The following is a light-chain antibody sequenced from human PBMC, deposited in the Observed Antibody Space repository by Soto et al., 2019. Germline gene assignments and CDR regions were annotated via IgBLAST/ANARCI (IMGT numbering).Light chain of an antibody. CDR2: AAS. Sequence: DIQMTQSPSTLSGSVGDRVTITCRASQTISSWLAWYQQKPGKAPKFLIFAASNLQSGVPSRFSGSGSGTDFTLTISSLQPEDFATYYCQQSYSTPWTFGQGTKVDIK. V-gene: IGKV1-5*01. CDR3: QQSYSTPWT. CDR1: QTISSW. J-gene: IGKJ1*01.